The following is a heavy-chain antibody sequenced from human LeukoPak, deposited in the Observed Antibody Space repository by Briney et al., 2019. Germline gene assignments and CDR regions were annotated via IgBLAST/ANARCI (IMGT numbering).Heavy chain of an antibody. CDR3: SRVIVNDFWSGYSFSGGMDV. D-gene: IGHD3-3*01. V-gene: IGHV3-53*01. J-gene: IGHJ6*04. CDR1: GFTVSSNY. CDR2: IYSGGAT. Sequence: GGSLRLSCAASGFTVSSNYMSWVRQAPGKGLEWVSVIYSGGATYYADSVKGRFTISRDNTENSLFLHMDSLRVEDTAVYYCSRVIVNDFWSGYSFSGGMDVWGKGTTVTVSS.